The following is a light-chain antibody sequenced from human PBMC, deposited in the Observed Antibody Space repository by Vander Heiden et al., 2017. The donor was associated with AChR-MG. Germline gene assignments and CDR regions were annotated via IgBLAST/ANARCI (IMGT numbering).Light chain of an antibody. CDR3: QKYDSAPQT. Sequence: DIQMTQSPSSLSASVGDRVTITCRASQGISNYLAWYQQNPGKVPKLLIYAASILQSGVPSRFSGSGSGTEFILTISSLQPEDVATYFCQKYDSAPQTFGQGTKVEIK. CDR1: QGISNY. CDR2: AAS. J-gene: IGKJ1*01. V-gene: IGKV1-27*01.